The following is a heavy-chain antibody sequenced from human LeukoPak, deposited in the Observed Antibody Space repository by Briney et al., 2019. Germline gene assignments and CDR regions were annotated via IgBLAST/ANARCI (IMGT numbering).Heavy chain of an antibody. J-gene: IGHJ4*02. V-gene: IGHV4-4*02. D-gene: IGHD3-3*01. Sequence: SETLSLTCAVSGGSISSSNWWSWVRQPPGKGLEWIGEIYHSGSTNYNPSLKSRVTISVDTSKNQFPLKLSSVTAADTAVYYCARGRLRLLGFDYWGQGTLVTVSS. CDR2: IYHSGST. CDR3: ARGRLRLLGFDY. CDR1: GGSISSSNW.